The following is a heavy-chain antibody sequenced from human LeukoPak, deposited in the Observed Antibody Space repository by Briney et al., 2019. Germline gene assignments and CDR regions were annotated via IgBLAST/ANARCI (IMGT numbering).Heavy chain of an antibody. V-gene: IGHV4-39*01. J-gene: IGHJ4*02. CDR1: GGSISSSSYY. CDR2: IYYSGST. Sequence: LETLSLTCTVSGGSISSSSYYWGWIRQPPGKGLEWIGSIYYSGSTYYNPSLKSRVTISVDTSKDQFSLKLSSVTAADTAVYYCARHKNQAYFDYWGQGTLVTVSS. CDR3: ARHKNQAYFDY. D-gene: IGHD1-14*01.